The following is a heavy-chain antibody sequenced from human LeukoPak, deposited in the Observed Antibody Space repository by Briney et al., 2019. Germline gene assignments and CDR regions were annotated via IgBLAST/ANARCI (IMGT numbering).Heavy chain of an antibody. CDR3: ATAHQPWELQGFDY. CDR2: FDPEDGET. Sequence: ASVKVSCKVSGYTLTELSMHWVRQAPGKGLEWMEGFDPEDGETIYAQKFQGRVTMTEDTSTDTAYMELSSLRSEDTAVYYCATAHQPWELQGFDYWGQGTLVTVSS. CDR1: GYTLTELS. V-gene: IGHV1-24*01. D-gene: IGHD1-26*01. J-gene: IGHJ4*02.